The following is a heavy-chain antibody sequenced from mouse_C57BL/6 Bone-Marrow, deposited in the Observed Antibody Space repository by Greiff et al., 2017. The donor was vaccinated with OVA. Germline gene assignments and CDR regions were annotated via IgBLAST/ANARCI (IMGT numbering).Heavy chain of an antibody. CDR2: IHPNSGST. V-gene: IGHV1-64*01. D-gene: IGHD6-5*01. J-gene: IGHJ3*01. CDR3: ARGEPLSAY. Sequence: QVQLQQPGAELVTPGASVKLSCKASGYTFTSYWMHWVKQRPGQGLEWIGMIHPNSGSTNYNEKFKSKATLTVDKSSSTAYLQLSSLTTEDSAVFDCARGEPLSAYWGQGTLVTVSA. CDR1: GYTFTSYW.